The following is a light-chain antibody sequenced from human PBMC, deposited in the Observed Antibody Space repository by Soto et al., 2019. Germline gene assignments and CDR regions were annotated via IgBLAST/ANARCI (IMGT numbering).Light chain of an antibody. CDR3: QQTYSTPYS. Sequence: DTKMTQSPSSLSASVGDRVTITCRASQTISSYLNWYQQKPGKAPNLLIYSASRLQSGVPSRFSGSGSGTDFTLTISSLQLEDFATYYCQQTYSTPYSFGQGTKLEI. CDR2: SAS. J-gene: IGKJ2*03. V-gene: IGKV1-39*01. CDR1: QTISSY.